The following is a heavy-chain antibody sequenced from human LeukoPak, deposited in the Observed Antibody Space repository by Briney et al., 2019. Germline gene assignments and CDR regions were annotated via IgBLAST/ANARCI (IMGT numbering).Heavy chain of an antibody. J-gene: IGHJ3*02. CDR2: INHSGST. CDR1: GGSFSGYY. D-gene: IGHD4-17*01. CDR3: ARGYGLHDAFDI. Sequence: PSETLSLTCAVYGGSFSGYYWSWIRQPPGKGLEWIGEINHSGSTNYNPSLKSRVTISVDTSKNQFSLKLSSVTAADTAVYYCARGYGLHDAFDIWGQGTMVTVSS. V-gene: IGHV4-34*01.